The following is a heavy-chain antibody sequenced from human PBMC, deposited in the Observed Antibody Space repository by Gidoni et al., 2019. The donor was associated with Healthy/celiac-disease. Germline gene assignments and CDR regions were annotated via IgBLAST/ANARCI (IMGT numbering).Heavy chain of an antibody. Sequence: QVQLQESGPGLVKPSATLSLTCTVSGGSVSSGSYYWSWIRQPPGKGLEWIGYIYYSGSTNYNPSLKSRVTISVDTSKNQFSLKLSSVTAADTAVYYCARECAWGSGGSCYSWAIDPWGQGTLVTVSS. J-gene: IGHJ5*02. CDR1: GGSVSSGSYY. CDR2: IYYSGST. V-gene: IGHV4-61*01. CDR3: ARECAWGSGGSCYSWAIDP. D-gene: IGHD2-15*01.